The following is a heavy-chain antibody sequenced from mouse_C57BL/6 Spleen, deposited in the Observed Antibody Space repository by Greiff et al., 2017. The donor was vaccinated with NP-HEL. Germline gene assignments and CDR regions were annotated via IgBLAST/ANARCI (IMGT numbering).Heavy chain of an antibody. J-gene: IGHJ1*03. Sequence: EVKLQESGPGLVKPSQSLSLTCSVTGYSITSGYYWNWIRQFPGNKLEWMGYISYDGSNNYNPSLKNRISITRDTSKNQFFLKLNSVTTEDTATYYCASSSDYSNYGGYFDVWGTGTTVTVSS. CDR3: ASSSDYSNYGGYFDV. CDR1: GYSITSGYY. CDR2: ISYDGSN. V-gene: IGHV3-6*01. D-gene: IGHD2-5*01.